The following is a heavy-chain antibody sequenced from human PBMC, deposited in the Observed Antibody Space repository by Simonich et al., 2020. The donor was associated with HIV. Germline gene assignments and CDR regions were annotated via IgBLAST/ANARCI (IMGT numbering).Heavy chain of an antibody. CDR2: IRNKANGGTT. CDR1: GFTFGDYA. Sequence: EVQLVESGGGLVQPGRSLRLSCTASGFTFGDYAMNWVRQAPGKGLEWVGFIRNKANGGTTEYAASVKGRFTISRDDSKSIAYLQMNSLKTEDTAVYYCTRIRSGSHSSSYDLEERNLLDYWGQGTLVTVSS. V-gene: IGHV3-49*04. D-gene: IGHD6-13*01. CDR3: TRIRSGSHSSSYDLEERNLLDY. J-gene: IGHJ4*02.